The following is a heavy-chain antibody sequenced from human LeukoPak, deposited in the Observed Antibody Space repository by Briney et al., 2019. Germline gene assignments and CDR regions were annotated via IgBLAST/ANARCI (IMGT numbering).Heavy chain of an antibody. CDR2: INYSGTT. CDR3: ARARNWFDP. Sequence: SETLSLTCSVSGASISSSSYYWGWIRQPPGKGLEWIATINYSGTTHYNPSLKSRVTISVDTSKNQFSLKLSSVTAADTAVYYCARARNWFDPWGQGTLVTVSS. CDR1: GASISSSSYY. V-gene: IGHV4-39*07. J-gene: IGHJ5*02.